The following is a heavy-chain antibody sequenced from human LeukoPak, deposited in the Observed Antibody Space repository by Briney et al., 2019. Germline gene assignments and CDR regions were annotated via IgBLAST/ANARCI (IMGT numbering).Heavy chain of an antibody. Sequence: SETLSLTCTVSGGSISSSSYYWGWIRQPPGKGLEWIGSTYYGGSTYYNPSLKSRVTISVNTSKNQPPLKLSSVTAADTAVYYCVRGAVPGKKSWFDPWGQGTLVTVSS. CDR2: TYYGGST. D-gene: IGHD6-19*01. J-gene: IGHJ5*02. CDR3: VRGAVPGKKSWFDP. CDR1: GGSISSSSYY. V-gene: IGHV4-39*01.